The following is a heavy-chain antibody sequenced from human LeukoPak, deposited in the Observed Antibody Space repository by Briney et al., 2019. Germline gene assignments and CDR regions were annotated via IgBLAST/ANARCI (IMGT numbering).Heavy chain of an antibody. CDR1: GYTFSSYA. CDR2: TIPIFGTA. Sequence: GASVKVSCKASGYTFSSYAISWVRQAPGQGLEWMGGTIPIFGTANYAQKFQGRVTITTDESTSTAYMELSSLRSEDTAVYYCAGYYDFWSGYYNGTFGSGSYYPYYWGQGTLVTVSS. CDR3: AGYYDFWSGYYNGTFGSGSYYPYY. D-gene: IGHD3-3*01. V-gene: IGHV1-69*05. J-gene: IGHJ4*02.